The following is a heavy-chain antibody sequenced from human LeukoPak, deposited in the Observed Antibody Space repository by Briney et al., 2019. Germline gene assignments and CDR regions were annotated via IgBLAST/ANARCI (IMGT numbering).Heavy chain of an antibody. CDR2: IYYSGST. CDR1: GVSISSYY. V-gene: IGHV4-59*01. D-gene: IGHD6-19*01. CDR3: ARQPYSSGWANWFDP. J-gene: IGHJ5*02. Sequence: SETLSLTCTVSGVSISSYYWSWIRRPPGKGLEWIGYIYYSGSTNYNPSLKSRVTISVDTSKNQFSLKLSSVTAADTAVYYCARQPYSSGWANWFDPWGQGTLVTVSS.